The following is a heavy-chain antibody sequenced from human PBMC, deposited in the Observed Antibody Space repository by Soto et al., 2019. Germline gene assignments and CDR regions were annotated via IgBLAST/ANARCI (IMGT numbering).Heavy chain of an antibody. CDR1: GASISSGGYY. Sequence: SETLSLTCSVSGASISSGGYYWDWIRQHPGKGLEWIGYIYYSGTAYYNPSLKSRVTISVDTSKNQFSLKLSSVTAADTAVYYCAASCVGCGGFNYYGMDVWGQGTTVTVSS. CDR3: AASCVGCGGFNYYGMDV. D-gene: IGHD2-21*01. V-gene: IGHV4-31*03. CDR2: IYYSGTA. J-gene: IGHJ6*02.